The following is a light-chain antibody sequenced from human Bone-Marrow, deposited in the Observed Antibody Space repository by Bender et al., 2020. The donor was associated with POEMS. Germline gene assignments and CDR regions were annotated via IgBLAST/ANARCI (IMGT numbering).Light chain of an antibody. V-gene: IGLV2-11*01. Sequence: QSALTQPASVSGSPGQSITISCTRTSINVGGYDYVSWYQHHPGKAPKLLIHDVNRRPSGVPDRFSGSKSGNTASLTISGLQAEDEADYYCCSYAGTYPVIFGGGTKVTV. J-gene: IGLJ2*01. CDR2: DVN. CDR1: SINVGGYDY. CDR3: CSYAGTYPVI.